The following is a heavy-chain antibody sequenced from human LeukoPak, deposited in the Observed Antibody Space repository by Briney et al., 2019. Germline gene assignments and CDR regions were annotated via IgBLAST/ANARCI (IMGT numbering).Heavy chain of an antibody. Sequence: ASVNVSCKASGYIFTGYYVHWVRQAPGQGLEWMGWMNPNSGDTNYAQKFQGRVTMTRDTSITTAYVELSSLTSDDAAVYYCARGRYGLLSGYDYWGQGGMVTVSA. J-gene: IGHJ4*02. CDR3: ARGRYGLLSGYDY. D-gene: IGHD3-22*01. V-gene: IGHV1-2*02. CDR2: MNPNSGDT. CDR1: GYIFTGYY.